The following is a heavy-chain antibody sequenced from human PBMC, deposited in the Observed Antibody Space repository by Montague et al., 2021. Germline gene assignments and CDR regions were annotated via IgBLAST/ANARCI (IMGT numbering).Heavy chain of an antibody. Sequence: SETLSLTCTVFGDSINTYSWSWIRQPAGKGLEWIGRLSNGGSTNSNPSLKSRVSMSVVTSKNQFSLKLSSVTAADTAVYFCARDTVGASGYFYYYYMDVWGRGTTVTVSS. CDR1: GDSINTYS. CDR2: LSNGGST. V-gene: IGHV4-4*07. J-gene: IGHJ6*03. CDR3: ARDTVGASGYFYYYYMDV. D-gene: IGHD1-26*01.